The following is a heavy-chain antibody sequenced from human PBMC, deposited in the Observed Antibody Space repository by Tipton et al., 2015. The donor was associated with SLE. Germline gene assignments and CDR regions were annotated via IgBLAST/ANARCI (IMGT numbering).Heavy chain of an antibody. CDR2: MYNNERT. J-gene: IGHJ4*02. CDR3: ARFHVKSYYEFDC. CDR1: GGSMNRHY. Sequence: LRLSCTVSGGSMNRHYWSWLRQPPGKGLERIGYMYNNERTKYNLSLESRVTMSVETSKNQFTLRLTSVTAADTAVYYCARFHVKSYYEFDCWGQGTLVTVSS. V-gene: IGHV4-59*11. D-gene: IGHD3-10*01.